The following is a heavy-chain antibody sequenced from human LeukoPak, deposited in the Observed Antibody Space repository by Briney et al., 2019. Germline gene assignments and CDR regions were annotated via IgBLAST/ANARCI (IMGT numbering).Heavy chain of an antibody. Sequence: PSETLSLTCTVSGGSISSYYWSWIRQPAGKGLEWIGRFYSGGSADYNPSLKSRVTMSVDTSKNQFSLKLSSVTAADTAVYYCAREGLHRSWFDPWGQGTLVTVSS. J-gene: IGHJ5*02. CDR3: AREGLHRSWFDP. CDR1: GGSISSYY. V-gene: IGHV4-4*07. D-gene: IGHD2-15*01. CDR2: FYSGGSA.